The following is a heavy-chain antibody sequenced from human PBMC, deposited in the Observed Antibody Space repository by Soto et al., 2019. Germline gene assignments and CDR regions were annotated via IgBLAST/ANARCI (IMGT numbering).Heavy chain of an antibody. J-gene: IGHJ4*02. D-gene: IGHD6-19*01. Sequence: GSLRLSCAASGFTFSSYEMNWVRQAPGKGLEWVSYISSSGSTIYYADSVKGRFTISRDNAKNSLYLQMNSLRAEDTAVYYCATAVAGTFYFDYWGQGTLVTVSS. V-gene: IGHV3-48*03. CDR3: ATAVAGTFYFDY. CDR2: ISSSGSTI. CDR1: GFTFSSYE.